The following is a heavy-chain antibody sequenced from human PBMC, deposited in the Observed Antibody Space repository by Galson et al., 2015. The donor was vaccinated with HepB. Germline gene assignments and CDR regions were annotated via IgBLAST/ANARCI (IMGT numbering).Heavy chain of an antibody. D-gene: IGHD1-26*01. CDR3: ARGSYCYGF. CDR2: IKQDGSEK. CDR1: GFTFSSNW. V-gene: IGHV3-7*03. J-gene: IGHJ4*02. Sequence: SLRLSCAASGFTFSSNWMTWVRQAPGKGLEWVANIKQDGSEKYYVDSAKGRFTISRDNAKNSLYLQMNSLRAEDTAVYYCARGSYCYGFWGQGTLVTVSS.